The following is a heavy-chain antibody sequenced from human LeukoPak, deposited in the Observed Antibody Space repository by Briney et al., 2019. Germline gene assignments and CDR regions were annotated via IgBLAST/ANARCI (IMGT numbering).Heavy chain of an antibody. J-gene: IGHJ4*02. CDR2: INYSGST. V-gene: IGHV4-30-4*08. CDR3: ARVPWRLQYFDY. D-gene: IGHD4-11*01. CDR1: GGSISSGDYY. Sequence: SQTLSLTCTVSGGSISSGDYYWSWIRQPPGQGLEWIGYINYSGSTYYNPSLKSRVTISVDTSKNQFSLKLNSVTAADTAVYYCARVPWRLQYFDYWGQGTLVTVSS.